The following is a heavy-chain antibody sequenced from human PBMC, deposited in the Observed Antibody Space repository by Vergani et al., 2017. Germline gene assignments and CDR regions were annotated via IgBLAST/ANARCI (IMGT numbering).Heavy chain of an antibody. CDR1: GGSFTSYH. CDR2: IDHTGRP. Sequence: QVQLQQWGGGLLKPSETLSLTCVVNGGSFTSYHWTWIRQSPGEGLEWVGDIDHTGRPDYNPSLKSRVTISVDTSKNLFSLKLSSGTAADTAVYYCARQGGGRGCSGYDCPIDYWGQGTLVTVSS. J-gene: IGHJ4*02. D-gene: IGHD5-12*01. CDR3: ARQGGGRGCSGYDCPIDY. V-gene: IGHV4-34*01.